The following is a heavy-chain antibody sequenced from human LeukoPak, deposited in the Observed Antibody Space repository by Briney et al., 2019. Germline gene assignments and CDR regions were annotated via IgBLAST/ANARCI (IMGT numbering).Heavy chain of an antibody. CDR2: IYDTGNT. CDR1: GGPLSAYY. D-gene: IGHD1-1*01. J-gene: IGHJ4*02. CDR3: ASGETGSILGGY. Sequence: SETLSLTCTVSGGPLSAYYWTWIRQPPGKGLEWIGYIYDTGNTNYNSSLKSRVTMSVDTSKNQFSLKLTSVTAADTAVYYCASGETGSILGGYWGQGTLVTVSS. V-gene: IGHV4-59*01.